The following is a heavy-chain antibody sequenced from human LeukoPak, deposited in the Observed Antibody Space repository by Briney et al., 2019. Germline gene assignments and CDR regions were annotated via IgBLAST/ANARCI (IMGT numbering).Heavy chain of an antibody. J-gene: IGHJ6*02. CDR1: GCTFSRYG. D-gene: IGHD5-12*01. CDR2: IWYDGSNK. V-gene: IGHV3-33*01. CDR3: ARSSGRDGYNYPYYYGMDV. Sequence: PGRCVRLSCVASGCTFSRYGMHWVRQAPGKGLEWVAVIWYDGSNKYYADSVKGRFTISRDNSKNTLYLQMNSLRAEDTAVYYCARSSGRDGYNYPYYYGMDVWGQGTTVTVSS.